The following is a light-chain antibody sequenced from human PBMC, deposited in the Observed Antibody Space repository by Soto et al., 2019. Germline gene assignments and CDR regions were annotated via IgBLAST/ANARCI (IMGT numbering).Light chain of an antibody. CDR2: EVS. Sequence: QSVLTQPPSASGSPGQSVTISCTGTSSDVGGYNYVSWYQQHPGTAPKLMIYEVSKRPSGVPDRFSGSKSGNTASLTVSGLQAEDEADYYCSSYAGSNNKVVFGGGTQLTVL. V-gene: IGLV2-8*01. CDR3: SSYAGSNNKVV. J-gene: IGLJ2*01. CDR1: SSDVGGYNY.